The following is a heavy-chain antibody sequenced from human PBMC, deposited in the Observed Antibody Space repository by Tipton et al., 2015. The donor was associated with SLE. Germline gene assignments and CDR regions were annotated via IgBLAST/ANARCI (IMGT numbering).Heavy chain of an antibody. J-gene: IGHJ4*02. CDR1: GGSITGGWY. V-gene: IGHV4-31*03. CDR2: IYYSGST. CDR3: AGETND. D-gene: IGHD1-1*01. Sequence: TLSLTCTVSGGSITGGWYWSWVRQHPGKGLEYIGYIYYSGSTYYSPSLKSRVAISLDTSQNHFSLRLTSVTAADTAVYYCAGETNDWGQGTVVTDSS.